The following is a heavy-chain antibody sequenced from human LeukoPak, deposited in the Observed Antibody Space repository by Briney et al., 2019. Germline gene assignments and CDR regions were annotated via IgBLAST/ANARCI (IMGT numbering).Heavy chain of an antibody. V-gene: IGHV3-48*01. D-gene: IGHD4-17*01. CDR3: ARDYYGDYVFDF. Sequence: PGGSLRLSCAASGFTFSSYAMHWARQAPEKGLEWVSYISSSSNTIYYADSVKGRFTISRDNAKNSLYLQMNTLRAEDTAVYYCARDYYGDYVFDFWGQGTLVTVSS. CDR1: GFTFSSYA. J-gene: IGHJ4*02. CDR2: ISSSSNTI.